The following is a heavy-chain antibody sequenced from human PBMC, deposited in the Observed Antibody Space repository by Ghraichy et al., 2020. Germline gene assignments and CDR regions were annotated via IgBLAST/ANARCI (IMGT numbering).Heavy chain of an antibody. CDR3: ARGRTHNDFWSGYRHPFNWFDP. J-gene: IGHJ5*02. Sequence: SETLTLTCAVYGGSFSGYYWSWIRQPPGKGLEWVGEITHSGSTNYNPSLKSRVTVSVDTSKNQFSLKLSSVTAADTAVYYCARGRTHNDFWSGYRHPFNWFDPWGQGVLVTVSS. V-gene: IGHV4-34*01. CDR1: GGSFSGYY. D-gene: IGHD3-3*01. CDR2: ITHSGST.